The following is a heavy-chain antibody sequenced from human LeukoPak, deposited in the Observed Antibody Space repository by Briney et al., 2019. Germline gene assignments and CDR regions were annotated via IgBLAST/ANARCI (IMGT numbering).Heavy chain of an antibody. V-gene: IGHV4-4*07. Sequence: PSEALSLTCTVSGGSISSYYWNWIRQPAGKGLEWIGRIYTSGSTNYNPSLKSRVTISVDTSKNQFSLKLSSVTAADTAVYYCASIGDSSTFDYWGQGTLVTVSS. J-gene: IGHJ4*02. CDR2: IYTSGST. D-gene: IGHD3-22*01. CDR3: ASIGDSSTFDY. CDR1: GGSISSYY.